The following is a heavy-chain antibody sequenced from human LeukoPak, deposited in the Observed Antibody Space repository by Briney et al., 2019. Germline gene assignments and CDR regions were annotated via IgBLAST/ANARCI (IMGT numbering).Heavy chain of an antibody. J-gene: IGHJ4*02. CDR1: GRSISSYY. CDR3: ARARGGYSYRLDY. D-gene: IGHD5-18*01. Sequence: PSETLSLTCTVSGRSISSYYWSSIRQPPGKGLEWIGYIYYSGSTNYNPPLKIRVTISVDTSNNQFSLTLSPVTAADPPVYYCARARGGYSYRLDYWGQGTLVPVSS. V-gene: IGHV4-59*01. CDR2: IYYSGST.